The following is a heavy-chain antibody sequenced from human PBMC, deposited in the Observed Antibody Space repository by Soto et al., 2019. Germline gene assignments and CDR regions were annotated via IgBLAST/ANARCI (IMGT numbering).Heavy chain of an antibody. CDR1: GFTFDEYA. D-gene: IGHD3-10*01. J-gene: IGHJ4*02. V-gene: IGHV3-9*01. Sequence: EVQLVESGGGLVPPGRSLRLSCAASGFTFDEYAMHWVRQAPGKGVEWVSSISWNSGSIGYADSVQGRFTISRDNAKNSLYLQMNSLRAEDTALYYCAKDENGFGEGGSHWGQGTLVTVSS. CDR3: AKDENGFGEGGSH. CDR2: ISWNSGSI.